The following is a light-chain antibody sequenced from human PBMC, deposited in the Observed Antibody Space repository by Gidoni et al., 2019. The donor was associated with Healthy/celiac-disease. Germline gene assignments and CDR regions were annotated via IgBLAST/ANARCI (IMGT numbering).Light chain of an antibody. CDR3: QQSYSTPWT. CDR2: AAS. CDR1: QSISSY. V-gene: IGKV1-39*01. J-gene: IGKJ1*01. Sequence: DIQITQSPSSLSASVGDRVTITCRASQSISSYLNWYQQKPGKAPKLLIYAASSLQSGVPSRFSGSGSGTDFTLTISNLQPEDFATYYCQQSYSTPWTFDQGTKVEIK.